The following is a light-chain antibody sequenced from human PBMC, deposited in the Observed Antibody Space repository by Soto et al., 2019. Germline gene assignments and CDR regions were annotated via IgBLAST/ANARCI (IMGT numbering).Light chain of an antibody. CDR3: TSYAGSNTYV. V-gene: IGLV2-8*01. CDR2: EVS. Sequence: ALTQPPSASGSPGQSVTISCTGTSSDVGNYNYVSWYQHHPGKAPKLMIYEVSKWPSGVPDRFSGSKSGNTASLTVSGLQAEDEADYYCTSYAGSNTYVFGTGTKVTVL. J-gene: IGLJ1*01. CDR1: SSDVGNYNY.